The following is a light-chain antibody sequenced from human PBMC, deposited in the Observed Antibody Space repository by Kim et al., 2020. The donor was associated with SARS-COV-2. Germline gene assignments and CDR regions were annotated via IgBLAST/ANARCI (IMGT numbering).Light chain of an antibody. CDR3: QVWDSSSDRWV. J-gene: IGLJ3*02. CDR1: NIGSES. Sequence: SYELTQPPSVSVAPGKTARITCGGNNIGSESVHWYQQKPGQAPVLVIYYDSDRPSGIPERFSGSNSGNTATLTISRVEAGDEADYYCQVWDSSSDRWVFGGGTQLTVL. V-gene: IGLV3-21*04. CDR2: YDS.